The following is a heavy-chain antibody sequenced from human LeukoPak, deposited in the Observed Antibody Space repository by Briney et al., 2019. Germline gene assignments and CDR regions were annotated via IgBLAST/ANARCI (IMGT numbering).Heavy chain of an antibody. J-gene: IGHJ5*02. D-gene: IGHD3-10*01. CDR1: GYTFTSYD. CDR3: ARGYSYQGSQFDP. CDR2: MNPNSGNT. Sequence: VSVKVSCKASGYTFTSYDINWVRQATGQGLEWMGWMNPNSGNTGYAQKFQGRVTMTRNTSISTAYMELSSLRSEDTAVYYCARGYSYQGSQFDPWGQGTLVTVSS. V-gene: IGHV1-8*01.